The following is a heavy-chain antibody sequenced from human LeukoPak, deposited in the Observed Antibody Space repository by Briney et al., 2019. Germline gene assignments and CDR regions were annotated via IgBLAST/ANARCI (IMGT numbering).Heavy chain of an antibody. J-gene: IGHJ4*02. CDR2: INHSGST. CDR1: GGSISSYY. V-gene: IGHV4-34*01. Sequence: PSETLSLTCTVSGGSISSYYWSWIRQPPGKGLEWIGEINHSGSTNYNPSLKSRVTISVDTSKNQFSLKLSSVTAADTAVYYCARGLITMVRGVTDYWGQGTLVTVSS. CDR3: ARGLITMVRGVTDY. D-gene: IGHD3-10*01.